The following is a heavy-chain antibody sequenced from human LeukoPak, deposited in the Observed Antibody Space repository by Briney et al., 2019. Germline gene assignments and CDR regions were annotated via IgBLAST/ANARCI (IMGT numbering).Heavy chain of an antibody. Sequence: PGGSLRLSCAASGFTFSSYSMNWVRQAPGKGLEWVSSISSSSSYIYYADSVKGRFTISRDNTKNSLYLQMNSLRAEDTAVYYCAKDRPKDYYDSSGYWYFDYWGQGTLVTVSS. CDR1: GFTFSSYS. CDR3: AKDRPKDYYDSSGYWYFDY. D-gene: IGHD3-22*01. V-gene: IGHV3-21*04. CDR2: ISSSSSYI. J-gene: IGHJ4*02.